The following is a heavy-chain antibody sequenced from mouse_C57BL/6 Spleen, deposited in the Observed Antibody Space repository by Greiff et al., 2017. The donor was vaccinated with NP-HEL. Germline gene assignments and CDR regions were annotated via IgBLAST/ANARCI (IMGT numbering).Heavy chain of an antibody. CDR2: IHPTDGDT. D-gene: IGHD4-1*01. V-gene: IGHV1-74*01. J-gene: IGHJ2*01. Sequence: VQLQQPGAELVKPGASVKVSCKASGYTFTSYWMHWVKQRPGQGLEWIGRIHPTDGDTNYNQKFKGKATLTVDKSSSTAYMQLSSLTSEDSAVYYCAIGRGGTGNFYYWGQGTTLTVSS. CDR3: AIGRGGTGNFYY. CDR1: GYTFTSYW.